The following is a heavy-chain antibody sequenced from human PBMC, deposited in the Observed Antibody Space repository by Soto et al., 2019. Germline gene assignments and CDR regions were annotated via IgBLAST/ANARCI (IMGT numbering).Heavy chain of an antibody. CDR1: GFTFSSYG. Sequence: GGSLRLSCAASGFTFSSYGMHWVRQAPGKGLEWVAVISYDGSNKYYADSVKGRFTISRDNSKNTLYLQMNSLRAEDTAVYYCAKSDGSGSYLDYWGQGTLVTVSS. V-gene: IGHV3-30*18. J-gene: IGHJ4*02. CDR3: AKSDGSGSYLDY. D-gene: IGHD3-10*01. CDR2: ISYDGSNK.